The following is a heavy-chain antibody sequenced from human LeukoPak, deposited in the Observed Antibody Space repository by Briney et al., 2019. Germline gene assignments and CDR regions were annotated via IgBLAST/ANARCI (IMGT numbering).Heavy chain of an antibody. CDR2: INAGNGNT. D-gene: IGHD1-26*01. V-gene: IGHV1-3*01. CDR1: GYTFTSYA. CDR3: ARLPLSGTKRSYFDY. Sequence: GASVKVSCKASGYTFTSYAMHRVRQAPGQRLEWMGWINAGNGNTKYSQKFQGRVTITRDTSASTAYMELSSLRSEDTAVYYCARLPLSGTKRSYFDYWGQGTLVTVSS. J-gene: IGHJ4*02.